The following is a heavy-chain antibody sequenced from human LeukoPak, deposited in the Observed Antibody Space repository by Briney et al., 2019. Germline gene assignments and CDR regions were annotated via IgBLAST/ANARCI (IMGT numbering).Heavy chain of an antibody. V-gene: IGHV3-30*18. J-gene: IGHJ4*02. CDR2: ISYDGSNK. D-gene: IGHD6-13*01. CDR3: AKDASSSWFFDY. Sequence: GRSLRLSCAASGFTFSSYGMHWVRQAPGKGLEWVAVISYDGSNKYYADSVKGRFTISRDNSKNTLYLQMNSLRAEVTAVYYCAKDASSSWFFDYWGQGTLVTVSS. CDR1: GFTFSSYG.